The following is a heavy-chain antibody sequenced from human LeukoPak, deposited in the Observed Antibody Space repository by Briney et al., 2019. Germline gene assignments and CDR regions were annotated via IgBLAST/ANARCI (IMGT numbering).Heavy chain of an antibody. D-gene: IGHD6-13*01. CDR1: GYTFTAYY. CDR3: ARELGVAAAGPLDY. J-gene: IGHJ4*02. CDR2: INPNSGGT. Sequence: ASVTVSCTASGYTFTAYYMHWVRQAPGQGLEWMGWINPNSGGTNYAHKFQDRVTMARDTSINTAYMELSNLRSDDTAVYFCARELGVAAAGPLDYWGQGTLVTVSS. V-gene: IGHV1-2*02.